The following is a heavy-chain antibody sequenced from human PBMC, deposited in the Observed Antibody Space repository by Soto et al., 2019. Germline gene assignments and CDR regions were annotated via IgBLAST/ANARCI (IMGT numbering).Heavy chain of an antibody. CDR3: ARGGGGGLFEH. CDR1: GFTFSIYS. CDR2: ISSTSSYI. Sequence: GGSLRLSCEASGFTFSIYSMAWVRQAPGKGLEWVASISSTSSYIYYADAMKGRLTISRDNAKNSLYLQMNSLRAEDTAVYYCARGGGGGLFEHWGQGVLVTVSS. V-gene: IGHV3-21*01. J-gene: IGHJ4*02. D-gene: IGHD2-21*01.